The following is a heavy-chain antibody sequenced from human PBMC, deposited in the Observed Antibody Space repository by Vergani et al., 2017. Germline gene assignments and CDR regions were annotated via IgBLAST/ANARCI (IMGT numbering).Heavy chain of an antibody. CDR1: GASIRSSNYY. CDR2: IYYSGST. J-gene: IGHJ5*02. V-gene: IGHV4-39*01. CDR3: ARHSTVEWLVKLGWIDP. D-gene: IGHD6-19*01. Sequence: QLQLQESGPGLVKPSATLSLICSVSGASIRSSNYYWGWIRQPPGKGLEWIASIYYSGSTYYNPSLKSRVTISVDTSNNQFSLKLSSVTAADTAVYFCARHSTVEWLVKLGWIDPWGQGILVTVSS.